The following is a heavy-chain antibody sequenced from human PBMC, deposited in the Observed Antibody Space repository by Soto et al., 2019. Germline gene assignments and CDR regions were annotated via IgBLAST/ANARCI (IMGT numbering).Heavy chain of an antibody. Sequence: PSETLSLTCTVSGGSISSYYWSWIRQPPGKGLEWIGYIYYSGSTNYNPSLKSRVTISVDTSKNQFSLKLSSVTAADTAVYYCARRRGSAADYWGQGTLVTVSS. J-gene: IGHJ4*02. V-gene: IGHV4-59*08. D-gene: IGHD2-15*01. CDR2: IYYSGST. CDR3: ARRRGSAADY. CDR1: GGSISSYY.